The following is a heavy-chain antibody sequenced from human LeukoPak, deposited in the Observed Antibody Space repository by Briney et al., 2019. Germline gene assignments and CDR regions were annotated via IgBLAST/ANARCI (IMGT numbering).Heavy chain of an antibody. CDR3: ARYLVTTPLCYYGLDV. J-gene: IGHJ6*04. CDR2: ISGSGFST. D-gene: IGHD3-9*01. CDR1: GMTFSTYD. Sequence: GGSLRLSCVGSGMTFSTYDMSWVRQAPGKGLEWISSISGSGFSTYYADSVKGRFTISRDNSKNTLYLQMNSLRAEDTAIFYCARYLVTTPLCYYGLDVWGKGTTVTVSS. V-gene: IGHV3-23*01.